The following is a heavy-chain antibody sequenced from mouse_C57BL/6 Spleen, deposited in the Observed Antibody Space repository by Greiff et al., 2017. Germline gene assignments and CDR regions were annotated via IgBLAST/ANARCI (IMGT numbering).Heavy chain of an antibody. D-gene: IGHD1-1*01. CDR2: IDPEAGDT. Sequence: EVQLQQSGAELVRPGASVKLSCTASGFNIKDYYMHWVKQRPEQGLEWIGRIDPEAGDTEYAPKFQGKATMTADTSSNTAYLQLSSLTSEDTAVYYCTYYYGSSYVDWYFDVWGTGTTVTVSS. J-gene: IGHJ1*03. CDR1: GFNIKDYY. CDR3: TYYYGSSYVDWYFDV. V-gene: IGHV14-1*01.